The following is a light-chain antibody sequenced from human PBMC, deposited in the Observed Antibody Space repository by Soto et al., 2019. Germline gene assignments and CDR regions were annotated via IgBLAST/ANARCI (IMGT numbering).Light chain of an antibody. CDR3: SSFAGNYWV. Sequence: QSALTQHPSASGSPGQSVTISCTGTSSDVGGYNHVSWYQQHPGKAPKLMIFEVSNRPSGVPDRFSGSKSGNTASLTVSGLQAEDEADYYCSSFAGNYWVFGAGTKLTVL. CDR2: EVS. CDR1: SSDVGGYNH. J-gene: IGLJ3*02. V-gene: IGLV2-8*01.